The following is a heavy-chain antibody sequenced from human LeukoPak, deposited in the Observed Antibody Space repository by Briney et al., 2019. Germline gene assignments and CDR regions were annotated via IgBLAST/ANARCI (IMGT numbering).Heavy chain of an antibody. D-gene: IGHD1-26*01. CDR3: ARHREWELSRIFDY. V-gene: IGHV4-34*12. CDR2: IIHSGST. CDR1: GGSISSYY. J-gene: IGHJ4*02. Sequence: KPSETLSLTCTVSGGSISSYYWSWIRQPPGKGLEWIGEIIHSGSTNYNPSLKSRVTISVDTSKNQFSLKLSSVTAADTAVYYCARHREWELSRIFDYWGQGTLVTVSS.